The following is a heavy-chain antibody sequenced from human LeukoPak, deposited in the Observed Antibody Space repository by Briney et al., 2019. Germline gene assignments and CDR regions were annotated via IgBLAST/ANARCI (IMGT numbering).Heavy chain of an antibody. J-gene: IGHJ3*02. Sequence: ASVKVSCKASGYTFTGYYMHWVRQAPGQGLEWMGWINPNSGGTNYAQKFQGRVTITRDTSISTAYMELSRLRSDDTAVYYCARDMITGYSYGLDAFDIWGQGTMVTVSS. CDR2: INPNSGGT. CDR1: GYTFTGYY. CDR3: ARDMITGYSYGLDAFDI. D-gene: IGHD5-18*01. V-gene: IGHV1-2*02.